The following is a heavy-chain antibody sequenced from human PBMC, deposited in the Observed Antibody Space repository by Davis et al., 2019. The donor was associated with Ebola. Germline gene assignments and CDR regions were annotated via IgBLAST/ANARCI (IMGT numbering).Heavy chain of an antibody. Sequence: SETLSLTCAVYGGSFSGYFWSWIRQPPGKGLEWIGEINHSGSTNYKSSLKNRVTISIDTSKNQFSLKLSSVTAADTAVYYCARELGGQSALNYWGQGTLVTVSS. CDR1: GGSFSGYF. CDR2: INHSGST. D-gene: IGHD1-26*01. V-gene: IGHV4-34*01. CDR3: ARELGGQSALNY. J-gene: IGHJ4*02.